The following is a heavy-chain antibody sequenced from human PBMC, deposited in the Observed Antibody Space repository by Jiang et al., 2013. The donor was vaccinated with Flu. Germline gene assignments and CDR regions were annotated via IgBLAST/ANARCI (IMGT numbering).Heavy chain of an antibody. CDR2: IYYSGST. D-gene: IGHD6-19*01. V-gene: IGHV4-59*01. J-gene: IGHJ2*01. CDR3: ARGRMAVAGTYWYFDL. CDR1: GGSISSYY. Sequence: SGSGLVKPSETLSLTCTVSGGSISSYYWSWIRQPPGKGLEWIGYIYYSGSTNYNPSLKSRVTISVDTSKNQFSLKLSSVTAADTAVYYCARGRMAVAGTYWYFDLWGRGTLVTVSS.